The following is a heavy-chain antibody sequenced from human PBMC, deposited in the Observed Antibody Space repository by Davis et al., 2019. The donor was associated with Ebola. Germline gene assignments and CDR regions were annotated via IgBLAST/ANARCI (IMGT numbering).Heavy chain of an antibody. CDR2: ISSSSSYI. D-gene: IGHD2-8*02. V-gene: IGHV3-21*01. CDR1: GFTFSSYA. CDR3: ASHRDLVVYAIDYYYGMDV. Sequence: GESLKISCAASGFTFSSYAMHWVRQAPGKGLEWVSSISSSSSYIYYADSVKGRFTISRDNAKNSLYLQMNSLRAEDTAVYYCASHRDLVVYAIDYYYGMDVWGQGTTVTVSS. J-gene: IGHJ6*02.